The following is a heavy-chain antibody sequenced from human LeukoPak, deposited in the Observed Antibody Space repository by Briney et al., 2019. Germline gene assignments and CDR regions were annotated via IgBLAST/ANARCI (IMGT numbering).Heavy chain of an antibody. CDR2: INHSGST. Sequence: PSETLSLTCAVYGGSFSGYYWSWIRRPPGKGLEWIGEINHSGSTNYNPSLKSRVTISVDTSKNQFSLKLSSVTAADTAMYYCVSIAHDYWGQGTLVTVSS. J-gene: IGHJ4*02. CDR1: GGSFSGYY. CDR3: VSIAHDY. D-gene: IGHD6-6*01. V-gene: IGHV4-34*01.